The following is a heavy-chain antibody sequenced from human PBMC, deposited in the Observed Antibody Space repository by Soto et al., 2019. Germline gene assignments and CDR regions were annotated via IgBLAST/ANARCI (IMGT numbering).Heavy chain of an antibody. D-gene: IGHD3-10*01. V-gene: IGHV4-34*01. CDR2: INHSGST. J-gene: IGHJ6*02. Sequence: QVQLQQWGAGLLKPSETLSLTCAVYGGSFSGYYWSWIRQPPGKGLEWIGEINHSGSTNYNPSLKSRVTISVDTSKNQFSLKLSSVTAADTAVYYCAREELLWFGEFTFYGMDVWGQGTTVTVSS. CDR1: GGSFSGYY. CDR3: AREELLWFGEFTFYGMDV.